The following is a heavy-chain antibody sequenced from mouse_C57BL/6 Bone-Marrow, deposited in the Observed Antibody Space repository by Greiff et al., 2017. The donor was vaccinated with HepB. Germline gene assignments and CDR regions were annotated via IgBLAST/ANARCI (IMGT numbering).Heavy chain of an antibody. Sequence: EVKLMESGGGLVQPGGSLKLSCAASGIDFSRYWMSWVRRAPGKGLEWIGEINPDSSTINYAPSLKDKFIISRDNAKNTLYLQMSKVRSEDTALYYCARPGRIRFYWYFDVWGTGTTVTVSS. CDR3: ARPGRIRFYWYFDV. V-gene: IGHV4-1*01. CDR1: GIDFSRYW. D-gene: IGHD1-1*01. J-gene: IGHJ1*03. CDR2: INPDSSTI.